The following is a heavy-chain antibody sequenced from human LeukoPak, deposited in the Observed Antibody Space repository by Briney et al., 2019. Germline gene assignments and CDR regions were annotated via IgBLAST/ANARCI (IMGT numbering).Heavy chain of an antibody. CDR3: ARVRTAMIRGSYYFDY. CDR1: GGSISSYY. Sequence: SETLSLTCTVSGGSISSYYWSWIRQPPGKGLEWIGYIYYGGSTNYNPSLKSRVTISVDTSKNQFSLKLSSVTAADTAVYYCARVRTAMIRGSYYFDYWGQGTLVTVSS. CDR2: IYYGGST. V-gene: IGHV4-59*01. J-gene: IGHJ4*02. D-gene: IGHD2-15*01.